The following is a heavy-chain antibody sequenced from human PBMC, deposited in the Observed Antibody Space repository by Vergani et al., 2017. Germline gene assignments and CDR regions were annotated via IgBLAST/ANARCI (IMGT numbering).Heavy chain of an antibody. Sequence: QVQLQQWGAGLLKPSETLSLTCAVYGGSFSGYYWSWIRQPPGKGLEWIGEINHSGSTNYNPSLKSRVTISVDTSKNQFSLKLSSVTAADTAVYYCARLRGWGYDYWGQGTLVTVSS. CDR3: ARLRGWGYDY. CDR1: GGSFSGYY. CDR2: INHSGST. D-gene: IGHD6-19*01. V-gene: IGHV4-34*01. J-gene: IGHJ4*02.